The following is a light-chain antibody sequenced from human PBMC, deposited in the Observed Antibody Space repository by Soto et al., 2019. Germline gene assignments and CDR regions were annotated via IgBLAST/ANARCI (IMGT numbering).Light chain of an antibody. CDR2: GAS. V-gene: IGKV3-20*01. CDR1: HSVSSSY. J-gene: IGKJ1*01. CDR3: QQYGSSPWA. Sequence: EIVLTQSPGTLSLSPRERASLTCRASHSVSSSYLSWYQQKPGQAPRLLIYGASSRATGIPDRFSGSGSGTDFTLTISRLEPEDFAVYYCQQYGSSPWAFGQGTKLEIK.